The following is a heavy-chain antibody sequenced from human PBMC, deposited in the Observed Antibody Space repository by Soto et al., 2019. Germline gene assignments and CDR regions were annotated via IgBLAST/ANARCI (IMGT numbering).Heavy chain of an antibody. CDR3: ARVRYFDLYYFDS. CDR2: ITSSGSGI. Sequence: PGGSLRLSCVTSGFNFYDYYMSWIRQAPGQGLEWISYITSSGSGIYYADSVKGRFTISRDNDKNSVFLQMNSLTAEDTAVYYCARVRYFDLYYFDSWGQGAQVTVSS. CDR1: GFNFYDYY. D-gene: IGHD3-9*01. J-gene: IGHJ4*02. V-gene: IGHV3-11*01.